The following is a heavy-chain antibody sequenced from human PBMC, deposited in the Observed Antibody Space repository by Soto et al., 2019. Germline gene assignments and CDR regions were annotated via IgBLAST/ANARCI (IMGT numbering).Heavy chain of an antibody. CDR3: AKDYTVKGGDI. Sequence: GGSLRLSCAASGFTFSSYGMHWVRQAPGKGLEWVAVISYDGSNKYYADSVKGRFTISRDNSKNTLYLQMNSLRAEDTAVYYCAKDYTVKGGDIWGQGTMVTVSS. J-gene: IGHJ3*02. CDR2: ISYDGSNK. D-gene: IGHD4-17*01. CDR1: GFTFSSYG. V-gene: IGHV3-30*18.